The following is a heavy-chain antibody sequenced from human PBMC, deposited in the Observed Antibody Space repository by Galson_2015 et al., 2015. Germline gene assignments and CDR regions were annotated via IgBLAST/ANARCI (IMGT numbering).Heavy chain of an antibody. CDR3: ARAFRRDYGAIDAFDI. CDR1: GFTFSSYA. CDR2: ISGSGGST. J-gene: IGHJ3*02. D-gene: IGHD4-17*01. Sequence: SLRLSCAASGFTFSSYAMSWVRQAPGKGLEWVSAISGSGGSTYYAGSVKGRFTISRDNPKNTLYLQMNGLRVDDTAIYYCARAFRRDYGAIDAFDIWGQGTIV. V-gene: IGHV3-23*01.